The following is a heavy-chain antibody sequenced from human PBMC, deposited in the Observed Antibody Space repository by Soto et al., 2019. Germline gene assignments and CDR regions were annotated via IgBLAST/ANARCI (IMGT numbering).Heavy chain of an antibody. Sequence: PGGSLRLSCAASGFTFSSYAMSWVRQAPGKGLEWVSAISGSGGSTYYADSVKGRFTISRDNSKNTLYLQMNSLRAEDTAVYYCAKSHQDIVVVPAAMPYDIWGQGTMVTVSS. CDR1: GFTFSSYA. CDR3: AKSHQDIVVVPAAMPYDI. J-gene: IGHJ3*02. V-gene: IGHV3-23*01. CDR2: ISGSGGST. D-gene: IGHD2-2*01.